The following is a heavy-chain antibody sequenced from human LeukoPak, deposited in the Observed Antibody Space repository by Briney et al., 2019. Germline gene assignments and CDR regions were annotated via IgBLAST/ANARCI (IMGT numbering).Heavy chain of an antibody. J-gene: IGHJ4*02. CDR3: AKGPQLYSGYHPDY. CDR2: VTGSDDTT. D-gene: IGHD5-12*01. V-gene: IGHV3-23*01. Sequence: GGSLRLSCAASGFTFSSDAMTLVRQAPGEGLEWVSTVTGSDDTTYYADSVKSRFTISRDYSKNTVHLQLNNLRAEDTAMYYCAKGPQLYSGYHPDYWGQGTLVTVSS. CDR1: GFTFSSDA.